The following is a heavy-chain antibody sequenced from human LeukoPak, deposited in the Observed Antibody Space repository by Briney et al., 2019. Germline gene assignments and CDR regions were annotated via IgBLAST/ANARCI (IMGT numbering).Heavy chain of an antibody. Sequence: SETLSLTCTVSGGSINNYYWSWIRQPAGKGLEWIGRIYTTGSTNYNPSLKSRVTISVDTSKNQFSLKLSSVTAADTAVYYCARSGPTSGYSYQGFDYWGQGTLVTVSS. V-gene: IGHV4-4*07. D-gene: IGHD3-22*01. CDR3: ARSGPTSGYSYQGFDY. J-gene: IGHJ4*02. CDR1: GGSINNYY. CDR2: IYTTGST.